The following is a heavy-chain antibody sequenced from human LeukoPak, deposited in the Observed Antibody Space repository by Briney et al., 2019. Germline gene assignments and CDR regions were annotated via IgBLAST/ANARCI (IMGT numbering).Heavy chain of an antibody. CDR2: IYYSGNT. J-gene: IGHJ4*02. Sequence: SETLSLTCAVSGGSISRFYWSRIRQPPGKGLEWIGFIYYSGNTNYNPSLRSRVTISIDTSKSQFSLKMSSVTAADTAVYYCARGGSYDFWSGYLEWGQGTQVTVSS. V-gene: IGHV4-59*01. CDR1: GGSISRFY. D-gene: IGHD3-3*01. CDR3: ARGGSYDFWSGYLE.